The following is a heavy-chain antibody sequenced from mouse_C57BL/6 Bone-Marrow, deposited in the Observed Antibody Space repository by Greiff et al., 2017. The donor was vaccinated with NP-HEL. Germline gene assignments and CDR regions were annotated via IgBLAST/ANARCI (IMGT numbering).Heavy chain of an antibody. D-gene: IGHD4-1*01. V-gene: IGHV1-59*01. CDR2: IDPSDSYT. CDR1: GYTFTSYW. CDR3: ADGELGRGY. Sequence: QVQLQQPGAELVRPGTSVKLSCKASGYTFTSYWMHWVKQRPGQGLEWIGVIDPSDSYTNYNQKFKGKATLTVDTSSSTAYMQLSSLTSEDSAVYYCADGELGRGYWGQGTTLTVSS. J-gene: IGHJ2*01.